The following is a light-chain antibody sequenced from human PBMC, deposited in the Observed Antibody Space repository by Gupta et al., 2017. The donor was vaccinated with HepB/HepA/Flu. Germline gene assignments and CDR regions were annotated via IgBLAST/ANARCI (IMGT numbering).Light chain of an antibody. Sequence: QSALTQPASVSGSPGQSITISCPGTSSDVGGYNYVSWYQQHPGKAPKLIIYDVSYRASGISNRVSGSKSGNTASLTISGLQPEDESEDYCSSYTGSSRWVFDGGTKLTVL. CDR2: DVS. CDR1: SSDVGGYNY. CDR3: SSYTGSSRWV. J-gene: IGLJ3*02. V-gene: IGLV2-14*03.